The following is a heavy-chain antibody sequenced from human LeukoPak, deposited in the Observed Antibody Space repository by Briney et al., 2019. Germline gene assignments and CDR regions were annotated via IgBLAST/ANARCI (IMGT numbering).Heavy chain of an antibody. V-gene: IGHV4-39*07. D-gene: IGHD6-13*01. CDR2: IYYSGST. Sequence: SSETLSLTCTVSGGSISSSSYYWGWIRQPPGKGLEWIGSIYYSGSTYYNPSLKSRVTISVDTSKNQFSLKLSSVTAADTAVYYCARVSTPAAVTWGVWYFDYWGQGTLVTVSS. CDR3: ARVSTPAAVTWGVWYFDY. CDR1: GGSISSSSYY. J-gene: IGHJ4*02.